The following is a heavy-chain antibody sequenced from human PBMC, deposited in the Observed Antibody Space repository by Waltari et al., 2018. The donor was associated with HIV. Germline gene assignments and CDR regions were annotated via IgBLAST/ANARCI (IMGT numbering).Heavy chain of an antibody. J-gene: IGHJ3*01. CDR2: IKSNRDGGAT. CDR1: PLTLEVAS. Sequence: WSLRVSCASFPLTLEVASVTGVRQAPGQGLEWVGRIKSNRDGGATDYTASVKGRFVISSDDSQNTVDLQRSGLRTEDTAIYYCTTSGYPTEAFDVWGQGTRVTVSP. CDR3: TTSGYPTEAFDV. V-gene: IGHV3-15*01. D-gene: IGHD5-12*01.